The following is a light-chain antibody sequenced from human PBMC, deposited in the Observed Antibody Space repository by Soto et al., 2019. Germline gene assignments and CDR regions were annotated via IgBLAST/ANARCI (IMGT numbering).Light chain of an antibody. CDR2: DVS. Sequence: QSVLTQPASVSGSPGQSITISCTGTSSDVGGYDYVSWYQHLPGKAPKLMIYDVSNRPSGVSNRFSGSKSGNTASLTISGLQAEDEADYYCSSYTSSTTLVVFGGGTKVTVL. CDR1: SSDVGGYDY. V-gene: IGLV2-14*03. CDR3: SSYTSSTTLVV. J-gene: IGLJ2*01.